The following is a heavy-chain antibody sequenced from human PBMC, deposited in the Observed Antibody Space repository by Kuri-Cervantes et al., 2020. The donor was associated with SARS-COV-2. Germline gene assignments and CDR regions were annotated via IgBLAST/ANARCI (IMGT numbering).Heavy chain of an antibody. CDR1: GFTFSSYS. J-gene: IGHJ5*02. D-gene: IGHD1-1*01. V-gene: IGHV3-48*02. CDR2: ISSSSSTI. Sequence: GESLKISCAASGFTFSSYSMNWVRQAPGKGLEWVSYISSSSSTIYYADSVKGRFTISRDNAKNSLYLQMNSLRDEDTAVYYCARVAKSGWNANNWFDPWGQGTLVTVSS. CDR3: ARVAKSGWNANNWFDP.